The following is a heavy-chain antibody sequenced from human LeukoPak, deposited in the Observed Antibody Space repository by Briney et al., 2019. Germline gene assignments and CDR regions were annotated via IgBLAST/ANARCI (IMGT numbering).Heavy chain of an antibody. D-gene: IGHD2-21*02. J-gene: IGHJ6*02. CDR3: ATVTASESSYYYGMDV. CDR2: ISYDGSNK. CDR1: GFTFSFYA. Sequence: GGSLRLSCAACGFTFSFYAMHWVRQAPGKGLEWVAVISYDGSNKYYADSVKGRFTISRDNSKNTLYLQMNSLRAEDTAVYYCATVTASESSYYYGMDVWGQGTTVTVSS. V-gene: IGHV3-30-3*01.